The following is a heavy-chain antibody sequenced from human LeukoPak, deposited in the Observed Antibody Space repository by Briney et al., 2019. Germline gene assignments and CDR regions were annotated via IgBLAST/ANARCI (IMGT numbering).Heavy chain of an antibody. V-gene: IGHV1-18*01. CDR1: GYTFTNSG. CDR3: ARDPAAGDTARYYYMDV. J-gene: IGHJ6*03. D-gene: IGHD5-18*01. CDR2: ISAYNGNT. Sequence: ASVKVSCKASGYTFTNSGISRVRQAPGQGLEWMGWISAYNGNTNYAQNLQDRVTVTTDTSTSTAYMELRSLRSDDTAVYYCARDPAAGDTARYYYMDVWGKGTTVTVSS.